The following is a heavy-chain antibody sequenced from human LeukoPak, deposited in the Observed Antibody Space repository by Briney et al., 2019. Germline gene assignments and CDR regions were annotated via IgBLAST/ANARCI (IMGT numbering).Heavy chain of an antibody. J-gene: IGHJ4*02. Sequence: GALRLSCAVYGGSFSGYYWSWIGQPPGKGLEWIGEINHSGSTNYNPSLKSRVTISVDTSKNQFSLKLSSVTAADTAVYYCARGRGYGSGSYCNWGQGTLVTVSS. CDR2: INHSGST. D-gene: IGHD3-10*01. CDR3: ARGRGYGSGSYCN. CDR1: GGSFSGYY. V-gene: IGHV4-34*01.